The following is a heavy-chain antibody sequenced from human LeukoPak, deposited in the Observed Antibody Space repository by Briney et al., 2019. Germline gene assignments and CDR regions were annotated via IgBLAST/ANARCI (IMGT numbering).Heavy chain of an antibody. J-gene: IGHJ4*02. CDR1: GYTFTGYF. D-gene: IGHD1-20*01. CDR2: INPNSGGT. Sequence: ASVKVSCKASGYTFTGYFLHCLRRAPGQGLGWLGWINPNSGGTKYSDKFQGRVTMTRDTSISTVYMDLSRLRFDDTAVYYCASGFAVVTGTGSDYFDYWGQGALVTVSS. CDR3: ASGFAVVTGTGSDYFDY. V-gene: IGHV1-2*02.